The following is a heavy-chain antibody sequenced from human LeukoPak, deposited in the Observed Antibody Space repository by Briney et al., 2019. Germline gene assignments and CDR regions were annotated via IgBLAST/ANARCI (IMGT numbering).Heavy chain of an antibody. CDR3: ARGVGIVGAKGHFDY. V-gene: IGHV1-46*01. J-gene: IGHJ4*02. D-gene: IGHD1-26*01. CDR2: ISPSGGST. Sequence: ASVKVSCKAFGYTFTSNYMHWVRQAPGQGPEWMGVISPSGGSTTYAQKFQGRVTMTRDTSTSTVYMELSSLRSEDTAVYYCARGVGIVGAKGHFDYWGQGTLVTVSS. CDR1: GYTFTSNY.